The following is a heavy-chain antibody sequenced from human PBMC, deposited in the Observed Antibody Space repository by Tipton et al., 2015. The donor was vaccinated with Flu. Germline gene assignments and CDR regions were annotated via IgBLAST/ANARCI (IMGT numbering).Heavy chain of an antibody. CDR3: ARGFAYNEIYWYFGL. D-gene: IGHD5-24*01. V-gene: IGHV4-59*01. J-gene: IGHJ2*01. CDR1: GASITSYY. Sequence: TLSLTCTVSGASITSYYWSWIRQPPGKELEWIGYIYYSGSTNYNPGLKSRVTISVDTSKNEFSLKLRSMTAADTAIYYCARGFAYNEIYWYFGLWGRGTLVTVSS. CDR2: IYYSGST.